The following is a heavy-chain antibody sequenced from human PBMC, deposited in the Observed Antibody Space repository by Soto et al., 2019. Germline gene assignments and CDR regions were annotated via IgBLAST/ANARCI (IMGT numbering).Heavy chain of an antibody. D-gene: IGHD3-22*01. CDR2: ISAYNGNT. Sequence: RASVKVSCKASGYTFTSYGISWVRQAPGQGLEWMGWISAYNGNTNYAQKLQGRVTMTTDTSTSTAYMELRSLRSDDTAVYYCAREGGYYYDSSGVFDYWGQGTLVTVSS. V-gene: IGHV1-18*01. CDR3: AREGGYYYDSSGVFDY. J-gene: IGHJ4*02. CDR1: GYTFTSYG.